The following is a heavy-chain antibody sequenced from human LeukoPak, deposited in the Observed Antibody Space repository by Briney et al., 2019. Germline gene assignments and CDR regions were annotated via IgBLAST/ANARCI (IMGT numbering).Heavy chain of an antibody. D-gene: IGHD2/OR15-2a*01. CDR2: IYPGDSDT. V-gene: IGHV5-51*01. CDR1: GYSFTSYW. J-gene: IGHJ5*02. Sequence: GASLQISCKGSGYSFTSYWIGWVRQLPGKGLEWMGIIYPGDSDTRYSPSFQGQVTISADKSISTAYLQWSSLKASDTAMYYCARCNEAWFDPWGQGTLVTVSS. CDR3: ARCNEAWFDP.